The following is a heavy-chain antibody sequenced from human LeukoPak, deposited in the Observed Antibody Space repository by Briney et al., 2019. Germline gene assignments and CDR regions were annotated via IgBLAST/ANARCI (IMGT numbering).Heavy chain of an antibody. CDR1: GYTFTSYD. J-gene: IGHJ4*02. D-gene: IGHD3-3*01. CDR2: MNPNSGNT. CDR3: ASSFTIFGVVAPRY. V-gene: IGHV1-8*01. Sequence: GASVKVSCKASGYTFTSYDINWVRQATGQGLEWMGWMNPNSGNTGYAQKFQGRVTMTRNTSISTAYMELSSLRSEDTAVYYCASSFTIFGVVAPRYWGQGTLVTVSS.